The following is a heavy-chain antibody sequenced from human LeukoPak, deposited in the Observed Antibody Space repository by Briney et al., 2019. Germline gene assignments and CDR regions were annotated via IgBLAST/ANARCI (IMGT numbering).Heavy chain of an antibody. V-gene: IGHV3-23*01. Sequence: GGSLRLSCAASGFTFSSYALSWVRQAPGKGLEWVSAISGSGGGTYYADSVKGRFTISRDNSKNTLYLQMNSLRAEDTAVYYCAKESYCGGGCYYPFDYWGQGTLVTVSS. CDR2: ISGSGGGT. CDR1: GFTFSSYA. D-gene: IGHD2-21*02. CDR3: AKESYCGGGCYYPFDY. J-gene: IGHJ4*02.